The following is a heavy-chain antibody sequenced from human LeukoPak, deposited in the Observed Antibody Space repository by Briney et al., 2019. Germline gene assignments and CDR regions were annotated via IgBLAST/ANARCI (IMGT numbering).Heavy chain of an antibody. J-gene: IGHJ4*02. CDR1: GFTFSSYG. D-gene: IGHD5-18*01. V-gene: IGHV3-33*03. CDR2: IWYVGSNK. Sequence: PGRSLRLSCVASGFTFSSYGMHWVRQAPGKGLGWVAVIWYVGSNKYYADSVKGRFTISRDKSKNTLYLQMNSLKAEDTAVYYCANPRVYSYGPFDYWGQGTLVTVSS. CDR3: ANPRVYSYGPFDY.